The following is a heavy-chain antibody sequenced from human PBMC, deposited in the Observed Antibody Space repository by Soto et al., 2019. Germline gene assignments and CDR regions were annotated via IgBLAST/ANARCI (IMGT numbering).Heavy chain of an antibody. CDR3: ARRYGWLYFDY. J-gene: IGHJ4*02. V-gene: IGHV4-39*01. Sequence: QLQLQESGPGLVKPWETLSLTCTVSGDSISSSNYFWGWIRQPPGKGLEWIGTILYSGSTYYNPSLKSRVTISVDTSKIQFSLRLISVTAADTALYYCARRYGWLYFDYWGQGSLVTVSS. D-gene: IGHD6-19*01. CDR2: ILYSGST. CDR1: GDSISSSNYF.